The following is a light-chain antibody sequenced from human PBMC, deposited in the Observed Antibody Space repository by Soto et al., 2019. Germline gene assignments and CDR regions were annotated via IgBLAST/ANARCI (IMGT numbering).Light chain of an antibody. CDR1: QSVSSSY. V-gene: IGKV3-20*01. CDR2: GAS. CDR3: QQYGSSPLT. Sequence: EIVLTKYPGTLSLSPGERATLSCRASQSVSSSYLAWYQQKPGQAPRLLIYGASSRATGIPDRFSGSGSGTDFTLTISRLEPEDFAVYYCQQYGSSPLTFGGGTKVEIK. J-gene: IGKJ4*01.